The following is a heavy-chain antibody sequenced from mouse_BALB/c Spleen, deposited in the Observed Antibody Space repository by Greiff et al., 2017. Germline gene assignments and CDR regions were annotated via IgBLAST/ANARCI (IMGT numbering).Heavy chain of an antibody. V-gene: IGHV1S22*01. Sequence: LQQPGSELVRPGASVKLSCKASGYTFTSYWMHWVKQRPGQGLEWIGNIYPGSGSTNYDEKFKSKATLTVDTSSSTAYMQLSSLTSEDSAVYYCTGALVAYWGQGTRVTVSA. D-gene: IGHD6-1*01. CDR2: IYPGSGST. J-gene: IGHJ3*01. CDR1: GYTFTSYW. CDR3: TGALVAY.